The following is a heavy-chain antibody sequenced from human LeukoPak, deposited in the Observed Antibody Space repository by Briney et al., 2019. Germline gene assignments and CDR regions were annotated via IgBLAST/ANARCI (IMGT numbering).Heavy chain of an antibody. J-gene: IGHJ4*02. Sequence: PSETLSLTCTVSGGSINGGNYYWTWLRQPAGKGLEWIGRISPSGSTNHNPSLTSRVTISVDTSKNQFSLKLNFVTAADTAVYYCARVSYQEGVDYWGQGTLATVSS. CDR3: ARVSYQEGVDY. CDR2: ISPSGST. CDR1: GGSINGGNYY. V-gene: IGHV4-61*02. D-gene: IGHD2-2*01.